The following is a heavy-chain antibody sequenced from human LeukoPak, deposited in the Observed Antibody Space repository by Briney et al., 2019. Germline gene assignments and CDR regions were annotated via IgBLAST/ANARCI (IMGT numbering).Heavy chain of an antibody. Sequence: GGSLRLSCAASGFTFSSYAMHWVRQAPGKGLEWVAVISYDGSNKYYADSVKGRFTISRDNAKNSLYLQMNSLRAEDTAVYYCARDGRYYDSSGYYFQHWGQGTLVTVSS. CDR3: ARDGRYYDSSGYYFQH. CDR2: ISYDGSNK. D-gene: IGHD3-22*01. J-gene: IGHJ1*01. CDR1: GFTFSSYA. V-gene: IGHV3-30-3*01.